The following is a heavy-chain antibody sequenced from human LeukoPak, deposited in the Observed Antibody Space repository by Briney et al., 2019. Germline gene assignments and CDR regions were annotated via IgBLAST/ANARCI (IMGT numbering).Heavy chain of an antibody. J-gene: IGHJ4*02. Sequence: SETLSLTCTVSGGSISSGGYYWSWIRQHPGMGLEWIGYIYYSGSTYYNPSLKSRVTISVNTSKNQFSLKLSSVTAADTAVYYCARLNLLAYCGGDCYSPPYYFDYWGQGTLVTVSA. CDR3: ARLNLLAYCGGDCYSPPYYFDY. CDR2: IYYSGST. D-gene: IGHD2-21*02. CDR1: GGSISSGGYY. V-gene: IGHV4-31*03.